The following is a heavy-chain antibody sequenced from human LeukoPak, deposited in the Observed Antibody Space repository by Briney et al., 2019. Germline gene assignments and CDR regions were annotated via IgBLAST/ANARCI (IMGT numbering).Heavy chain of an antibody. D-gene: IGHD6-19*01. CDR2: ISGSGGIT. V-gene: IGHV3-23*01. Sequence: SGGSLRLSCAASGFTFSSYAMSWVRQAPGKGLEWVSAISGSGGITYYADSVKGRFTISRDNSKNTLYLQMNSLRAEDTAVYYCANNRIAVAGTGAFDIWGQGTMVTVSS. CDR3: ANNRIAVAGTGAFDI. CDR1: GFTFSSYA. J-gene: IGHJ3*02.